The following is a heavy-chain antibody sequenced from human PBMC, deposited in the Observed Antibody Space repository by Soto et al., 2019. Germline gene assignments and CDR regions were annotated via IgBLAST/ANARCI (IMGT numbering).Heavy chain of an antibody. Sequence: WGSLRLSCAASGFTFSSYWMSWVRQAPGKGLEWVANIKQDGSEKYYVDSVKGRFTISRDNAKNSLYLQMNSLRAEDTAVYYCARDLLVAPYYFDYWGQGTLVTVSS. CDR1: GFTFSSYW. V-gene: IGHV3-7*01. CDR3: ARDLLVAPYYFDY. D-gene: IGHD2-8*02. CDR2: IKQDGSEK. J-gene: IGHJ4*02.